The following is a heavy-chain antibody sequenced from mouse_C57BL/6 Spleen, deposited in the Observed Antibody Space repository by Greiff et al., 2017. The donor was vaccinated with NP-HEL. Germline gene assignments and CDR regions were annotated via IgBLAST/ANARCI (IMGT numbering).Heavy chain of an antibody. D-gene: IGHD2-4*01. CDR2: IHPNSGST. V-gene: IGHV1-64*01. Sequence: QVQLQQPGAELVKPGASVKLSCKASGYTFTSYWMHWVKQRPGQGLEWIGMIHPNSGSTNYNEKFKSKATLTVDKSSSTAYMQLSSLTSEDSAVYYCARYDDDDGGYYAMDYWGQGTSVTVSS. CDR1: GYTFTSYW. J-gene: IGHJ4*01. CDR3: ARYDDDDGGYYAMDY.